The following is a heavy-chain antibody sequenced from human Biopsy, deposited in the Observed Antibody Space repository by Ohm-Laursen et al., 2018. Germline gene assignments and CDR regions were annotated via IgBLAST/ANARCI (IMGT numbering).Heavy chain of an antibody. CDR2: IKKKSNNDAT. CDR3: TRSAGYGYDY. D-gene: IGHD5-12*01. CDR1: GFILSAFA. Sequence: SLRLSCSDSGFILSAFALHWVRQASGRGLEWVGRIKKKSNNDATAYAESMKGRFSIFRDDSKSTSFLQMNSLKIEDTAVYFCTRSAGYGYDYWGQGILVTVSS. J-gene: IGHJ4*02. V-gene: IGHV3-73*01.